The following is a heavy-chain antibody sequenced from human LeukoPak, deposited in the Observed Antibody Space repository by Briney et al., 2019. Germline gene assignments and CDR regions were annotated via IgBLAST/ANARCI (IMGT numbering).Heavy chain of an antibody. CDR3: ARQGYSAYEILDY. D-gene: IGHD5-12*01. J-gene: IGHJ4*02. CDR2: VYYSGST. CDR1: GDSISSYF. Sequence: SETLSLTCTVSGDSISSYFWSWIRQPPGKGVEWIGYVYYSGSTNYSPSLKSRVTISVDTSKNQFSLKLSSVTAADTAVYYCARQGYSAYEILDYWGQGTLVTVSS. V-gene: IGHV4-59*08.